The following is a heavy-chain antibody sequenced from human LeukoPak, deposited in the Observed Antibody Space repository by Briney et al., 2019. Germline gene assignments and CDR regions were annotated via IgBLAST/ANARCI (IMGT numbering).Heavy chain of an antibody. CDR3: ARVDSSDWNAYFYYLDV. Sequence: SGGSLRLSCAPSGLSFSIYWMIWVPQAPGEGLEWVANIKEDGSAKSYVGSVKGRFTISRDNAKNSLYLQMNSLRVEDTAVYYCARVDSSDWNAYFYYLDVWGKGTTVTVSS. D-gene: IGHD6-19*01. CDR1: GLSFSIYW. V-gene: IGHV3-7*04. J-gene: IGHJ6*03. CDR2: IKEDGSAK.